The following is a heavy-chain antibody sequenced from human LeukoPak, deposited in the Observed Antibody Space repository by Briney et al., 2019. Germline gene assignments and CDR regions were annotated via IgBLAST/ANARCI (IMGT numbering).Heavy chain of an antibody. D-gene: IGHD3-22*01. V-gene: IGHV3-9*01. CDR1: GFTFDDYA. Sequence: QPGRSLRLSCAASGFTFDDYAMHWVRQAPGKGLEWVSGISWNSGSIGYADSVKGRFTISRDNAKNSLYLQMNSLRAEDTAVYYCARVRGSSGFYYVSLVAFDIWGQGTMVTVSS. J-gene: IGHJ3*02. CDR3: ARVRGSSGFYYVSLVAFDI. CDR2: ISWNSGSI.